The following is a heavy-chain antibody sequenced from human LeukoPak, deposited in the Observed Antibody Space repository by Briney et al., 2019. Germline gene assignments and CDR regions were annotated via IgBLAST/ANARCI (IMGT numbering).Heavy chain of an antibody. Sequence: PSETLSLTCTVSGVRMSNYYWNWIRQAPGKGPEWIGYIYYTGIINYNPSLRSRLTTSVDTSKSQFSMQLSSVADADTAVYYCATQRLCSSGRCSSWFDPWGQGTLVTVSS. J-gene: IGHJ5*02. V-gene: IGHV4-59*08. D-gene: IGHD2-15*01. CDR1: GVRMSNYY. CDR2: IYYTGII. CDR3: ATQRLCSSGRCSSWFDP.